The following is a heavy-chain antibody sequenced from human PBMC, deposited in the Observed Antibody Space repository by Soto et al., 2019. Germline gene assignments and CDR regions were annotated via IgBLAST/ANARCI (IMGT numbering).Heavy chain of an antibody. D-gene: IGHD1-26*01. Sequence: GESLRLSCAASGFTFSTFSMNWVREAPGKGLEWLSYIGGSGGSISYADSVKGRFTISRDNGKNTLYLQMSSLRDEDTAVYYCARDLAWAFDSWGQGALVTVSS. V-gene: IGHV3-48*02. CDR3: ARDLAWAFDS. CDR1: GFTFSTFS. CDR2: IGGSGGSI. J-gene: IGHJ4*02.